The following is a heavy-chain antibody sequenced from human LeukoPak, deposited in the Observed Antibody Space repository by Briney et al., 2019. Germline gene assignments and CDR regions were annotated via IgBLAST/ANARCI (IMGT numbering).Heavy chain of an antibody. CDR1: GFTFSNYW. V-gene: IGHV3-74*01. CDR2: INSGGSRT. Sequence: GGSLRLSCAASGFTFSNYWMHWVRQAPEKGLVWVSRINSGGSRTNYADSVKGRFTISRDNAKNTLYLQMNSLRAEDTAVYYCASTNWLDYWGQGTLVTVSS. D-gene: IGHD7-27*01. CDR3: ASTNWLDY. J-gene: IGHJ4*02.